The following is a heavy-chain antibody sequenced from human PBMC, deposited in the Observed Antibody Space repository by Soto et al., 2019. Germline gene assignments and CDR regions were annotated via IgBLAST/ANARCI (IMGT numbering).Heavy chain of an antibody. Sequence: SGPTLVNPTQTLTLTCTFSGFSLSTSGMCVSWIRQPPGKALEWLALIDWDDDKYYSTSLKTRLTISKDTSKNQVVLTMTNMDPVDTATYYCARVDTAMVTNLGFDPWGQGTLVTVSS. V-gene: IGHV2-70*01. J-gene: IGHJ5*02. CDR1: GFSLSTSGMC. CDR2: IDWDDDK. CDR3: ARVDTAMVTNLGFDP. D-gene: IGHD5-18*01.